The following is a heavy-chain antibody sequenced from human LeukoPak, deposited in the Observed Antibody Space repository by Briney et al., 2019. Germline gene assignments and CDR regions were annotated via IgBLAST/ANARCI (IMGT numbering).Heavy chain of an antibody. Sequence: GRSLRLSCAGSGFTFKNYGMHWVRQAPGKGLEWVAVISYDGSNNYCADSVKGRFTISRDNSKNTLYLQMNSLRPEDTALYYCAKAYSSSWSPYFDYWGQGTLVTVSS. CDR3: AKAYSSSWSPYFDY. J-gene: IGHJ4*02. CDR2: ISYDGSNN. V-gene: IGHV3-30*18. CDR1: GFTFKNYG. D-gene: IGHD6-13*01.